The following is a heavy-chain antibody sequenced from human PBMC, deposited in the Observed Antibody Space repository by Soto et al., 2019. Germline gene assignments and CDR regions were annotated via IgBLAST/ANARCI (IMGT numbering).Heavy chain of an antibody. J-gene: IGHJ3*02. CDR1: GFTFGEYW. CDR3: TRGGDSASFDI. D-gene: IGHD4-17*01. Sequence: EVQLVESGGGLVQPGGPLSLPCAASGFTFGEYWLTWVRQAPGRGLVWVSRTNNDGSNTIYADSVEGRLTISRDNAKNTVYLQMNSLRVEDTAVYYCTRGGDSASFDIWGQGTTVTVSS. V-gene: IGHV3-74*01. CDR2: TNNDGSNT.